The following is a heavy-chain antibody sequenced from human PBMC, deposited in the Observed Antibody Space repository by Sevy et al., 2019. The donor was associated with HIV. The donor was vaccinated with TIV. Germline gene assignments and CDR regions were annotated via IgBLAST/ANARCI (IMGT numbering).Heavy chain of an antibody. V-gene: IGHV3-23*01. Sequence: GGSLRLSCAASGFTFSSYAMSWVRQAPGKGLEWVSAISGSGISTYYADSVKGRFTISRDNVKNTLYLQMNNLRAEDTAVFYCAKGIGYSGYETDYWGQGTLVTVSS. CDR1: GFTFSSYA. D-gene: IGHD5-12*01. CDR2: ISGSGIST. J-gene: IGHJ4*02. CDR3: AKGIGYSGYETDY.